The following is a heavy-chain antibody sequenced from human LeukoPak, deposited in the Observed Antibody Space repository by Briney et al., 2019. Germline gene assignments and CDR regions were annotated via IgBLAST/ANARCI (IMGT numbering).Heavy chain of an antibody. CDR2: IYPGDSRV. Sequence: GESLKISCRGVGYSFTNYWIGWVRQMPGKGMEWMGVIYPGDSRVRYNPSFQGQVTISVDKSVSTAYLQWISLKASDTAMYYCACRDLSSTWSYPWGQGTLVTVSS. J-gene: IGHJ5*02. V-gene: IGHV5-51*01. CDR3: ACRDLSSTWSYP. CDR1: GYSFTNYW. D-gene: IGHD6-13*01.